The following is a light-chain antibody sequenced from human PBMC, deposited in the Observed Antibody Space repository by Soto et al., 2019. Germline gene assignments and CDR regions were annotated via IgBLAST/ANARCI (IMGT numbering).Light chain of an antibody. CDR3: QQYNNWPV. V-gene: IGKV3-15*01. CDR2: GAS. CDR1: QSVSNN. J-gene: IGKJ2*01. Sequence: EIVMTQSPATLSVSPGERATLSCRASQSVSNNLAWYQQKPGQAPRLLIYGASTRATGIPARFSGSGSGTEFTLTISSLQSEDFAVYYCQQYNNWPVFGQGTKLEI.